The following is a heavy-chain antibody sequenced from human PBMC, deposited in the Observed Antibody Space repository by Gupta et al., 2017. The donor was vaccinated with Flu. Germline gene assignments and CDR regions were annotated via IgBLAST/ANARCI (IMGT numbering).Heavy chain of an antibody. CDR2: ISTSGSTV. J-gene: IGHJ4*02. V-gene: IGHV3-48*03. CDR1: GLRLSDYE. Sequence: KMEESGGGLVQPGGSLRLSCGASGLRLSDYEVNWVRQTPGKGLEWLSYISTSGSTVNYAASVKGRFTISRDNAENSVHLQMTSLRAEDTGVYYCVRLFYFNSCFDYWGQGTLVTVSS. CDR3: VRLFYFNSCFDY. D-gene: IGHD3-10*01.